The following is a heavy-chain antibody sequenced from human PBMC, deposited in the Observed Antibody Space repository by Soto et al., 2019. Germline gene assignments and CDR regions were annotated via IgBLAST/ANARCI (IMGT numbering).Heavy chain of an antibody. J-gene: IGHJ5*02. CDR3: ARRYYYGSGSYAGSLPPHNWFDP. D-gene: IGHD3-10*01. V-gene: IGHV4-4*02. Sequence: SETLSLTCAVSSGSISSSNWWSWVRQPPGKGLEWIGEIYHSGSTNYNPSLKSRVTISVDKSKNQFSLKLSSVTAADTAVYYCARRYYYGSGSYAGSLPPHNWFDPWGQGTLVTVSS. CDR2: IYHSGST. CDR1: SGSISSSNW.